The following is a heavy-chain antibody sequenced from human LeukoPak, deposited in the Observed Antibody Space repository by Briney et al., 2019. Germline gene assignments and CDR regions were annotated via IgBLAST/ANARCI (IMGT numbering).Heavy chain of an antibody. V-gene: IGHV3-49*04. CDR1: GFAFHAYG. Sequence: SGGSLRLSCAASGFAFHAYGVNWVRQAPGKGLEWLGCIRPKAYGGTTEYAASVKGRFTISRDDSTGIAYLQMNRLKTEDTALYYCARDPMGDYFGTDSGDGFDIWGQGTMVTVSS. D-gene: IGHD3/OR15-3a*01. J-gene: IGHJ3*02. CDR3: ARDPMGDYFGTDSGDGFDI. CDR2: IRPKAYGGTT.